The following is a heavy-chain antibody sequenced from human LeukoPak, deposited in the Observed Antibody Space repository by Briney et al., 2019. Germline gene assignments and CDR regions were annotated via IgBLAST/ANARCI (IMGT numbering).Heavy chain of an antibody. CDR1: GGTFSSYA. D-gene: IGHD3-22*01. Sequence: SVTVSCKVSGGTFSSYAISWVRQAPGQGLEWMGGIIPIFGTANYAQKFQGRVTITADESTSTAYMELSSLRSEDTAVYYCAREGSGFTQPFDYWGQGTLVTVSS. V-gene: IGHV1-69*13. CDR2: IIPIFGTA. J-gene: IGHJ4*02. CDR3: AREGSGFTQPFDY.